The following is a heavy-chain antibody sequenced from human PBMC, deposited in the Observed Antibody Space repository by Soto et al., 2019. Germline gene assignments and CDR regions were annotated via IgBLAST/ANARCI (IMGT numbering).Heavy chain of an antibody. CDR1: GFSVSTSGEG. CDR3: AHKGGRGAGMDV. J-gene: IGHJ6*02. CDR2: IYWDDDK. D-gene: IGHD2-15*01. V-gene: IGHV2-5*02. Sequence: QITLKESGPTLVKPTQTLTLTCTFSGFSVSTSGEGVAWIRQPPGKALEWLALIYWDDDKRYSPFLQSRVTIPKATSKNQVVLTMTNMDPVDTATYYCAHKGGRGAGMDVWGQGTTVTVSS.